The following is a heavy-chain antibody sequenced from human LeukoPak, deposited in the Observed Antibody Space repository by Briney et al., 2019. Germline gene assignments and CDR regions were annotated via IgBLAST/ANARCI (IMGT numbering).Heavy chain of an antibody. V-gene: IGHV1-2*06. J-gene: IGHJ6*03. CDR1: GYTFTGYY. Sequence: ASVKVSCKASGYTFTGYYMHWVRQAPGQGLEWMGRINPNSGGTNYAQKFQGRVTMTRDTSISTAYMELSRLRSGDTAVYYCARDRGSGSYTSDYYYYMDVWGKGTTVTVSS. D-gene: IGHD1-26*01. CDR2: INPNSGGT. CDR3: ARDRGSGSYTSDYYYYMDV.